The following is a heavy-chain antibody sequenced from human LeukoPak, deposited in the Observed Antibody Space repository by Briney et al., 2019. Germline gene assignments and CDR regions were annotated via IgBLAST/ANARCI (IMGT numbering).Heavy chain of an antibody. CDR1: GFTFSTDA. D-gene: IGHD3-16*01. CDR2: ISGSGGDT. Sequence: PGGSLRLSCAASGFTFSTDAMTWVRQAPGKGLQWVSAISGSGGDTYYEDSVKGRFTISRDNSKNMMYLQMNSLRAEDTAVYYCAKGQYDWGPYYFDYWGQGTLVTVSS. CDR3: AKGQYDWGPYYFDY. J-gene: IGHJ4*02. V-gene: IGHV3-23*01.